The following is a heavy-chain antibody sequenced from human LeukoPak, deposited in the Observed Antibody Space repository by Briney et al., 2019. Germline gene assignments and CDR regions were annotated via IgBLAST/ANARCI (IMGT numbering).Heavy chain of an antibody. CDR3: ARAPRDSSSSNYMRRFDY. Sequence: PSETLSLTCAVSGYSISSDNYWGLIRHPPEQGLEWTGGNYHGGSTYYNPSLKSRVTMSVDTSKNQFSLKLSSVTAADTAVYYCARAPRDSSSSNYMRRFDYWGQGTLVTVSS. J-gene: IGHJ4*02. D-gene: IGHD3-22*01. V-gene: IGHV4-38-2*01. CDR2: NYHGGST. CDR1: GYSISSDNY.